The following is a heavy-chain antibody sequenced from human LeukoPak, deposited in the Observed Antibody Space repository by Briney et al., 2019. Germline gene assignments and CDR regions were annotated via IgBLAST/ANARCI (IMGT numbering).Heavy chain of an antibody. CDR3: AKDGMATISYYFDY. CDR1: RFTFSSYA. Sequence: PGGSLRLSCAASRFTFSSYAMSWVRQAPGKGLEWVSAISGSGGSTYYADSVKGRFTISRDNSKNTLYLQMNSLGAEDTAVYYCAKDGMATISYYFDYWGQGTLVTVSS. D-gene: IGHD5-24*01. V-gene: IGHV3-23*01. J-gene: IGHJ4*02. CDR2: ISGSGGST.